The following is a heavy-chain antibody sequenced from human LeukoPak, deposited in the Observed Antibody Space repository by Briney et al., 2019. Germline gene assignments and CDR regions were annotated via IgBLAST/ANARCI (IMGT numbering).Heavy chain of an antibody. Sequence: PSETLSLTCTVSGGSISSYYWNWVRQAPGKGLEWVSSISSSSSYIYYADSVKGRFTISRDNAKNSLYLQMNSLRAEDTAVYYCARDPPPPGIAAADPYYWGQGTLVTVSS. CDR1: GGSISSYY. D-gene: IGHD6-13*01. V-gene: IGHV3-21*01. J-gene: IGHJ4*02. CDR3: ARDPPPPGIAAADPYY. CDR2: ISSSSSYI.